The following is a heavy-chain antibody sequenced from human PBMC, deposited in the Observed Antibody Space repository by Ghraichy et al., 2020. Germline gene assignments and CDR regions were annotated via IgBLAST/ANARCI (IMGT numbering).Heavy chain of an antibody. V-gene: IGHV4-59*01. CDR3: ARASSYPEYSSGWWVKYYYYGMDV. CDR2: IYYSGST. D-gene: IGHD6-19*01. CDR1: GGSISSYY. Sequence: SETLSLTCTVSGGSISSYYWSWIRQPPGKGLEWIGYIYYSGSTNYNPSLKSRVTISVDTSKNQFSLKLSSVTAADTAVYYCARASSYPEYSSGWWVKYYYYGMDVWGQGTTVTVSS. J-gene: IGHJ6*02.